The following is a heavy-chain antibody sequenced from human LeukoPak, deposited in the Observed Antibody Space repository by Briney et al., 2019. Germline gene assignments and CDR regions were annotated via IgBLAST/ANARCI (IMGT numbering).Heavy chain of an antibody. Sequence: SETLSLTCTISGYSLSSYYWSWSPHPPGKGPERIGYIYTSGSTNYTPSLKNRVSISVDTSKNQFSRKLSSVTAADTAVYYCPINAKIGGAIIFDYWGQGALVSVSS. CDR1: GYSLSSYY. CDR2: IYTSGST. J-gene: IGHJ4*02. V-gene: IGHV4-4*09. D-gene: IGHD3-10*01. CDR3: PINAKIGGAIIFDY.